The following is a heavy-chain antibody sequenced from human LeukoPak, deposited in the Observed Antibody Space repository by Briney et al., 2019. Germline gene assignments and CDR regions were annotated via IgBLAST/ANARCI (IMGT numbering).Heavy chain of an antibody. CDR1: GFSFSTYW. Sequence: PGGSLRLSCAASGFSFSTYWMHWVRQAPGKGLVWVSRINSDGSSTNYADSVKGRFTISRDSSKNTLYLQMNSLRAEDTAVYYCAKAGDYGGVYYFDYWGQGTLVAVSS. CDR2: INSDGSST. CDR3: AKAGDYGGVYYFDY. J-gene: IGHJ4*02. D-gene: IGHD4-23*01. V-gene: IGHV3-74*01.